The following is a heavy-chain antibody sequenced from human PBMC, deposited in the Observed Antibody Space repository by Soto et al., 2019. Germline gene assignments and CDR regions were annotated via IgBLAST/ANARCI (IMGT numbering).Heavy chain of an antibody. J-gene: IGHJ4*02. CDR2: ISGSDGST. CDR3: AKYYYDSSGYYPRRYYFDY. Sequence: GGSLRLSCAASGFTFSSYAMSWVRQAPGKGLEWVSAISGSDGSTYYADSVKGRFTISRDNSKNTLYLQMNSLRAEDTAVYYCAKYYYDSSGYYPRRYYFDYWGQGTLVTVSS. D-gene: IGHD3-22*01. CDR1: GFTFSSYA. V-gene: IGHV3-23*01.